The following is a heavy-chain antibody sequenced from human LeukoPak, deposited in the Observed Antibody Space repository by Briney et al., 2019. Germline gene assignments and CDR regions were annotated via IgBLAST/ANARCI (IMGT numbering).Heavy chain of an antibody. CDR2: IYYSGST. V-gene: IGHV4-39*07. D-gene: IGHD1-26*01. CDR3: ARVRSGSYGYYYYYMDV. Sequence: PSETLSLTCTVSGGSISSSSYYWGWIRQPPGKGLEWIGSIYYSGSTYSNPSLKSRVTISVDTSKNQFSLKLSSVTAADTAVYYCARVRSGSYGYYYYYMDVWGKGTTVTVSS. J-gene: IGHJ6*03. CDR1: GGSISSSSYY.